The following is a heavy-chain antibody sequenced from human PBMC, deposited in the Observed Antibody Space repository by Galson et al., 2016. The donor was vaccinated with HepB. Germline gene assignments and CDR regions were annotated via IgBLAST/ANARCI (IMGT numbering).Heavy chain of an antibody. J-gene: IGHJ4*02. Sequence: SLRLSCAVSGFAFDDYAMHWVRQAPGKGLEWVSGVTWNSGSTGYAASVKGRFTISRDNAKNSLYLQMNSLRPEDTALYYCAKDVDTGFGGVFGSWGQGTLVTVSS. D-gene: IGHD3-10*01. V-gene: IGHV3-9*01. CDR2: VTWNSGST. CDR1: GFAFDDYA. CDR3: AKDVDTGFGGVFGS.